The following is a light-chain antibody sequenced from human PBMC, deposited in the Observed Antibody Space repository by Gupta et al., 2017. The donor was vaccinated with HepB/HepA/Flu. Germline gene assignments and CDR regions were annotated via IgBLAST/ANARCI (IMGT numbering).Light chain of an antibody. CDR1: RSNIGSNA. Sequence: QSVLTQPPSVSGTPGQRVTISCSGGRSNIGSNAVKWYQQLPEAAPKLLIHNNDQRPSGVPDRFSGSKSGTSASLAISGLQSEDEADYYCSAWADSLNGLYVFGTGTKVTVL. J-gene: IGLJ1*01. V-gene: IGLV1-44*01. CDR2: NND. CDR3: SAWADSLNGLYV.